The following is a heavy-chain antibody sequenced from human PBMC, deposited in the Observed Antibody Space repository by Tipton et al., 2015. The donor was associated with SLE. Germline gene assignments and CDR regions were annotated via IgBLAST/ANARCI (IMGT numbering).Heavy chain of an antibody. Sequence: TLSLTYSVSGGSISSNYWIWIRQPPGKGLEWIGYISDGGATNHNPSLKSRVTISVDPAKNQFSLKLTSVTAADTAVYYCARGMLTWRGAIIGVDVWGQGTSVNVSS. V-gene: IGHV4-59*08. CDR1: GGSISSNY. J-gene: IGHJ6*02. CDR2: ISDGGAT. CDR3: ARGMLTWRGAIIGVDV. D-gene: IGHD2-8*01.